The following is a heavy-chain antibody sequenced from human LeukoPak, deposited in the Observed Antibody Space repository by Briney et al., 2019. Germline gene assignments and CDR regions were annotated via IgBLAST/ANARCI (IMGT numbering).Heavy chain of an antibody. Sequence: QPGTSLRLSCAASGFTFNTFGMHWVRRAPGKGLEWVAVIWNDGSKKFYADSVKGRFTISGDNSKNTLYLQMNRLRAEDTAVYYCARDSLGGDYWGQGTLVTVSS. CDR1: GFTFNTFG. CDR3: ARDSLGGDY. D-gene: IGHD3-16*01. CDR2: IWNDGSKK. V-gene: IGHV3-33*01. J-gene: IGHJ4*02.